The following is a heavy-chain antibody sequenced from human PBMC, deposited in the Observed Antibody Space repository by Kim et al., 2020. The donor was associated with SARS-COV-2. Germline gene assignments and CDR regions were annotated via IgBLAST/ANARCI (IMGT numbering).Heavy chain of an antibody. D-gene: IGHD3-3*01. CDR3: AGATTSFGVVIQSFDY. J-gene: IGHJ4*02. V-gene: IGHV4-31*03. CDR2: IYYSGST. CDR1: GGSISSGGYY. Sequence: SETLSLTCTVSGGSISSGGYYWSWIRQHPGKGLEWIGYIYYSGSTYYNPSIKSRITVAVDTSKNQFSLKLSPVTAADTAVYYCAGATTSFGVVIQSFDYWGQGTLVTVSS.